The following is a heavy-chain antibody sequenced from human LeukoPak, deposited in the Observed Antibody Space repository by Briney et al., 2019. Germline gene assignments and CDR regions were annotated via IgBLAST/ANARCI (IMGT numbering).Heavy chain of an antibody. Sequence: SETLSLTCTVSGGSISSYYWSWIRQPPGKGLEWIGYIYYSGSTNYNPSLKSRVTISVDTSKNQFSLKLSSVTAADTAVYYCARGGTNYDYCGQGTLVTVSS. V-gene: IGHV4-59*01. CDR3: ARGGTNYDY. J-gene: IGHJ4*02. D-gene: IGHD5-24*01. CDR2: IYYSGST. CDR1: GGSISSYY.